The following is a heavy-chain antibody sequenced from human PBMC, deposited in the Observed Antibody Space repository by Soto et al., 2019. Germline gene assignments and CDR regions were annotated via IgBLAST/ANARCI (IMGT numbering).Heavy chain of an antibody. CDR3: ARWGLWDFCSGQKSNYMDV. D-gene: IGHD3-3*01. J-gene: IGHJ6*03. Sequence: EVQLVESGGGLVQPGGSLRLSCAASGFTFSSYWMHWVRQAPGKGLVWVSRINSDGSSTSYADSVKGRFTISRDNAKNTLYLQMKSLRADDTAVYYCARWGLWDFCSGQKSNYMDVWGKWTTFTVSS. CDR2: INSDGSST. V-gene: IGHV3-74*01. CDR1: GFTFSSYW.